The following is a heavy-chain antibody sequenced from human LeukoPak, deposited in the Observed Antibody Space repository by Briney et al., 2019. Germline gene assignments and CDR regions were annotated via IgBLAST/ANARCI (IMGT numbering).Heavy chain of an antibody. Sequence: SETLSLTCTVSGGSISSYYWSWIRQPPGKGLEWIGYIYYSGSTNYNPSLKSRVTISVDTSKNQFSLKLSSVTAADTAVYYCARVGAYHAFDIWGQGTMVTVSS. CDR3: ARVGAYHAFDI. D-gene: IGHD2-21*01. CDR1: GGSISSYY. CDR2: IYYSGST. V-gene: IGHV4-59*01. J-gene: IGHJ3*02.